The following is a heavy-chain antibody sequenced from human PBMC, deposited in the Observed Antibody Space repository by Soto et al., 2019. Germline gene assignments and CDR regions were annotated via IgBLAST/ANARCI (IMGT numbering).Heavy chain of an antibody. CDR3: TRLGYGTYYYYYGMDV. D-gene: IGHD1-1*01. CDR1: GFTFSGSA. V-gene: IGHV3-73*01. J-gene: IGHJ6*02. CDR2: IRSKANSYAT. Sequence: GGSLRLSCAASGFTFSGSAMHWVRQASGKGLEWVGRIRSKANSYATAYAASVKGRFTISRDDSKNTAYLQMNSLKTEDTAVYYCTRLGYGTYYYYYGMDVWGQGTTVTVSS.